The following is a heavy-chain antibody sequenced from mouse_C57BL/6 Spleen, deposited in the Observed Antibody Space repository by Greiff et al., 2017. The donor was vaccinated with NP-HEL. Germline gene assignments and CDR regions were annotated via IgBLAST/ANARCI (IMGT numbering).Heavy chain of an antibody. Sequence: DVKLVESGGGLVKPGGSLKLSCAASGFTFSSYAMSWVRQTPEKRLEWVATISDGGSYTYYPDNVKGRFTISRDNAKNNLYLQMSHLKSEDTAMYYCARGLGLFAYWGQGTLVTVSA. V-gene: IGHV5-4*03. CDR3: ARGLGLFAY. J-gene: IGHJ3*01. CDR1: GFTFSSYA. CDR2: ISDGGSYT. D-gene: IGHD4-1*01.